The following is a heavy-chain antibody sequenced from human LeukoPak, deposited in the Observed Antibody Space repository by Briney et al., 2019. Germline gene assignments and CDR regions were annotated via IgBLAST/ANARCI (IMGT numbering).Heavy chain of an antibody. D-gene: IGHD3-9*01. CDR3: ARDLPDVLTGYSDNAFDI. CDR1: GFTFSDYY. V-gene: IGHV3-11*01. CDR2: ISSSGTII. Sequence: PGGSLRLSCAASGFTFSDYYMSWIRQAPGKGLEWLSYISSSGTIIYYADSVKGRFTISRDNAKNSLYLQMNSLRADDTAVYYCARDLPDVLTGYSDNAFDIWGQGTMVTVSS. J-gene: IGHJ3*02.